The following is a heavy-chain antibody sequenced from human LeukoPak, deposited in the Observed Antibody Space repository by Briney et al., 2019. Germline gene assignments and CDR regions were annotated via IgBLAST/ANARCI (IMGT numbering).Heavy chain of an antibody. V-gene: IGHV3-21*01. Sequence: PGGSLRLSCAASGFSFSSYSMNWVRQAPGKGLEWVAYISGGSGYIYYADSVKGRFTVSRDNDENSSYLQMNSLRADDTAVYYCARQGGMQSFDYWGQGILVTVSS. CDR2: ISGGSGYI. CDR1: GFSFSSYS. D-gene: IGHD6-19*01. J-gene: IGHJ4*02. CDR3: ARQGGMQSFDY.